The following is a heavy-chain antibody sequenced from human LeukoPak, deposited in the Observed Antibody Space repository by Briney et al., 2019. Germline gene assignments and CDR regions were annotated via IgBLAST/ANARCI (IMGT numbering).Heavy chain of an antibody. J-gene: IGHJ5*02. V-gene: IGHV3-30-3*01. CDR3: ARDSTAAVPYNWFDP. CDR1: GFTFSSYA. CDR2: ISYDGSNK. D-gene: IGHD6-6*01. Sequence: PGRSLGLSCAASGFTFSSYAMHWVRQAPGKGLEWVAVISYDGSNKYYADSVKGRFTISRDNSKNTLYLQMNSLRAEDTAVYYCARDSTAAVPYNWFDPWGQGTLVTVSS.